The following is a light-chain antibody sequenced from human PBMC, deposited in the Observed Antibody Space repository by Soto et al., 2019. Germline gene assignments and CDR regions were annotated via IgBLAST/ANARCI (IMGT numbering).Light chain of an antibody. J-gene: IGKJ1*01. Sequence: IVLTQSPATLSLSPGERATLSCRASQSVTSYLAWYQQKPGQAPRLLIYDASNRATGIPARFSGSGSGTDFTLTISSLEPEDFAFYYCQQRSNWPPTFGQGTKV. CDR1: QSVTSY. CDR2: DAS. CDR3: QQRSNWPPT. V-gene: IGKV3-11*01.